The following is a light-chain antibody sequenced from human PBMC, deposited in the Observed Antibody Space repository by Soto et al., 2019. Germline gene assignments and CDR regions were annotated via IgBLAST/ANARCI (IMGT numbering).Light chain of an antibody. V-gene: IGKV3-11*01. Sequence: EIVLTQSPATLSLSPGERATLSCRASQSVSSYLAWYQQKPGQAPRLLIYDASNRATGIPARFSGSGSGTDFPLTFSSLEPADFAGYSCQQRSNWPPLTFGGGTKVEIK. J-gene: IGKJ4*01. CDR2: DAS. CDR1: QSVSSY. CDR3: QQRSNWPPLT.